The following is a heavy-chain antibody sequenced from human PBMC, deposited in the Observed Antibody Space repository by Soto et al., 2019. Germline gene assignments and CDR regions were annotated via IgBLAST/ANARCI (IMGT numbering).Heavy chain of an antibody. CDR3: ASPGIAAAGRNYYYYYGMDV. V-gene: IGHV4-30-4*01. CDR2: IYYSGST. CDR1: GGSIRSGDYY. J-gene: IGHJ6*02. Sequence: QVQLQESGPGLVKPSQTLSLTCTVSGGSIRSGDYYWSWIRQPPGKGLEWIGYIYYSGSTYYNPSLKSRVTISVDTSKNQFSLKLSSVTAADTAVYYCASPGIAAAGRNYYYYYGMDVWGQGTTVTVSS. D-gene: IGHD6-13*01.